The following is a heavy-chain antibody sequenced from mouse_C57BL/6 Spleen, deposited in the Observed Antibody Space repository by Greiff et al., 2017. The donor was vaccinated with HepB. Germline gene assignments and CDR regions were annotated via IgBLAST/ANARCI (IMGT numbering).Heavy chain of an antibody. CDR2: FHPYNDDT. V-gene: IGHV1-47*01. CDR1: GYTFTTYP. D-gene: IGHD1-1*01. CDR3: ERSLFYFFDN. Sequence: QVQLQQSGAELVKPGASVKMSCKASGYTFTTYPIEGMKQNNGKSLEWIGNFHPYNDDTKYNEKSKDKATLSVEKSSNTYYLELSRLTYDDSCFYYCERSLFYFFDNWCKDTSLTVAS. J-gene: IGHJ2*02.